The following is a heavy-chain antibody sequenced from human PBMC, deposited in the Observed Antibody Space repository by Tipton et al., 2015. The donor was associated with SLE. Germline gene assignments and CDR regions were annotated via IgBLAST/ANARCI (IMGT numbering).Heavy chain of an antibody. V-gene: IGHV1-69*13. D-gene: IGHD3-22*01. CDR3: AREDYCTDSSCYRYYYFSNGADV. CDR1: GGTFRSYG. J-gene: IGHJ6*02. Sequence: QSGAEVKKPGSSVKVSCKVSGGTFRSYGINWVRQAPGQGLEWMGGIIVFFGTTNYAQKFQGRVTITADDSTTTAYMEVISLRSDDTAVYYCAREDYCTDSSCYRYYYFSNGADVWGQGTSVTVSS. CDR2: IIVFFGTT.